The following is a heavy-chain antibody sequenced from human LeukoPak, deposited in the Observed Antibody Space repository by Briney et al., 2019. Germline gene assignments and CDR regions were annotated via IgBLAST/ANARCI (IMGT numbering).Heavy chain of an antibody. CDR3: ARGPYSYDSSGAFDI. J-gene: IGHJ3*02. CDR1: GGSISSSSYY. V-gene: IGHV4-39*07. D-gene: IGHD3-22*01. Sequence: KTSETLSLTCTVSGGSISSSSYYWGWIRQPPGKGLEWIGRISSSGSTNYNPSLKSRVTISVDTSKNQFSLKLSSVTAADTAVYFCARGPYSYDSSGAFDIWGQGTMVTVSS. CDR2: ISSSGST.